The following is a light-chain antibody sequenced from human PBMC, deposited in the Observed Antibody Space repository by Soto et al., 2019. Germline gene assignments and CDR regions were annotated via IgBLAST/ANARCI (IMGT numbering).Light chain of an antibody. CDR2: EVS. V-gene: IGLV2-23*02. Sequence: QSALTQPASVSGSPGQSITISCTGTSSDVGSYNLVSWHQQHPGKAPKVMIYEVSQRPSGVSNRFSGSKSGNTASLTISGLQAEDEADFYCCSYAGSSTYVFGTGTKLTVL. CDR1: SSDVGSYNL. J-gene: IGLJ1*01. CDR3: CSYAGSSTYV.